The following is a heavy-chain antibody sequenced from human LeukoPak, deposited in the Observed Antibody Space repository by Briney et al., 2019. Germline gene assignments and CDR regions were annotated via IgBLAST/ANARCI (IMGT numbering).Heavy chain of an antibody. CDR3: ASRDQSCSGGSCYPIDY. D-gene: IGHD2-15*01. CDR1: GFTFSSYA. Sequence: PGGSLRLSCAASGFTFSSYAMHWVRQAPGKGLEWVAVISYDGSNKYYADSVKGRFTISRDNAKNTLYLQMNSLRAEDTAVYYCASRDQSCSGGSCYPIDYWGQGTLVTVSS. J-gene: IGHJ4*02. CDR2: ISYDGSNK. V-gene: IGHV3-30-3*01.